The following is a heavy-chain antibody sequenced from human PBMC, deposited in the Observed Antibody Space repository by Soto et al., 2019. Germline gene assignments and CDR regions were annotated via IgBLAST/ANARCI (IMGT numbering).Heavy chain of an antibody. J-gene: IGHJ4*02. CDR1: GFAFSSYW. Sequence: EVQLVESGGGLVQPGGSLRLSCAASGFAFSSYWMTWVRQAPGKGLEWVANIKQDASETYYVDSVKGRFTISRDNAKNSLYLQMNSLRVEDTAAYYCARDRGTSEARWGQGALVTVSS. CDR2: IKQDASET. CDR3: ARDRGTSEAR. V-gene: IGHV3-7*03. D-gene: IGHD1-7*01.